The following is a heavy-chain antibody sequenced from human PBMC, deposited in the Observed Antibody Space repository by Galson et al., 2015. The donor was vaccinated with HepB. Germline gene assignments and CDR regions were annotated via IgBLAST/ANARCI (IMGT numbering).Heavy chain of an antibody. D-gene: IGHD6-19*01. CDR2: INHSGST. CDR3: ARRTGGIAVAGSVSWFDP. V-gene: IGHV4-34*01. CDR1: GGSFSGYY. J-gene: IGHJ5*02. Sequence: LSLTCAVSGGSFSGYYWSWIRQPPGKGLEWIGEINHSGSTNYTPSLKSRVTLSVDTSKNQFSLKLSSVTAADTAVYYCARRTGGIAVAGSVSWFDPWGQGTLVTVSS.